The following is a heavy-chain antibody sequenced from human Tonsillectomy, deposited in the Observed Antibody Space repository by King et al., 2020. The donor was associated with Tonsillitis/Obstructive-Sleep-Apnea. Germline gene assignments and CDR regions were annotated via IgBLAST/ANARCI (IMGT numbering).Heavy chain of an antibody. D-gene: IGHD2-21*02. V-gene: IGHV3-33*01. CDR1: GFTFSSYG. J-gene: IGHJ3*02. Sequence: QLVQSGGGVVQPGRALRLSCAASGFTFSSYGMHWVRQAPGKGLEWVAVIWYDGSNKYYADSVKGRFTISRDNSKNTLYLQMNSLRAEDTAVYYCARRGGPPYCGGDCSPRTAFDIWGQGTMVTVSS. CDR3: ARRGGPPYCGGDCSPRTAFDI. CDR2: IWYDGSNK.